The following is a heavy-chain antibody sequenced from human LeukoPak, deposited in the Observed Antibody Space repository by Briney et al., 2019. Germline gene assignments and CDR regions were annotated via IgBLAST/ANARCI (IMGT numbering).Heavy chain of an antibody. CDR2: MNPNSGNT. CDR1: GYTFTSYD. Sequence: GASVKVSCKASGYTFTSYDINWVRQATGQGLEWMGWMNPNSGNTGYAQKFQGRVTMTRNTSISTAYMELSSLRSEDTAVYYCARFWSGPHYYYGMDVWGQGTTVTVSS. V-gene: IGHV1-8*01. CDR3: ARFWSGPHYYYGMDV. D-gene: IGHD3-3*01. J-gene: IGHJ6*02.